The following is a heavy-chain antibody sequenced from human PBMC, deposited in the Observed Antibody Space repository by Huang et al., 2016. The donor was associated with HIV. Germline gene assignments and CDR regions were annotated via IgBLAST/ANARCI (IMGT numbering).Heavy chain of an antibody. CDR1: GFPFNNHA. V-gene: IGHV3-30-3*01. Sequence: QVQLVESGGGVVQPGRSLRLSCAASGFPFNNHAMHWVRQAPGKGLEWVAVISNDGSNNYYADSGKGRFTISRDSSKSTLFLHMTSLRTEDTAVYYCARAKDTWDAYDIWGQGTMVIVSS. CDR3: ARAKDTWDAYDI. D-gene: IGHD5-18*01. CDR2: ISNDGSNN. J-gene: IGHJ3*02.